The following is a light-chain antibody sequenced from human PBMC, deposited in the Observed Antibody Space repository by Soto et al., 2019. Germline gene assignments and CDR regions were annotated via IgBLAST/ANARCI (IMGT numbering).Light chain of an antibody. J-gene: IGKJ5*01. CDR2: GAS. Sequence: ELGFTQSPATLSLFPGEGPTLSGRASRGLTTRNLAGYQQKPGQAPRLLIYGASSRATGIPDRFSGSGSGTDFTLTISRLAPEDFAMYYCQQYGSSPTFGQGTRLEIK. CDR3: QQYGSSPT. V-gene: IGKV3-20*01. CDR1: RGLTTRN.